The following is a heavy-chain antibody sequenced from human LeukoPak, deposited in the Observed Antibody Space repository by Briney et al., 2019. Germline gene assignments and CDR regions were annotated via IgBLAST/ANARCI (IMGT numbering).Heavy chain of an antibody. Sequence: SETLSLTCAVYGGSFSGYYWSWIRQSPGKGLEYFGEINHSGSTNYNPSLKSRVTISVDTSKNQFSLKLSSVTAADTAVYYCARCTRREVYGSGSYYYYMDVWGKGTTVTISS. V-gene: IGHV4-34*01. D-gene: IGHD3-10*01. CDR1: GGSFSGYY. CDR3: ARCTRREVYGSGSYYYYMDV. J-gene: IGHJ6*03. CDR2: INHSGST.